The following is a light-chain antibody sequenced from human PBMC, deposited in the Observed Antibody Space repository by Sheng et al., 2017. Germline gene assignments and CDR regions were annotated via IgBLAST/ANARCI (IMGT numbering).Light chain of an antibody. Sequence: QSVLTQPPSVSAAPEQKVTISCSGSSSNVGNNFVSWYQQLPGTAPKLLIYHNNKGPSGIPDRFSGSKSGTSATLGITGLQTGDGAEYYCGAWDSSLRAVVFGGGTKLTVL. V-gene: IGLV1-51*01. J-gene: IGLJ3*02. CDR1: SSNVGNNF. CDR3: GAWDSSLRAVV. CDR2: HNN.